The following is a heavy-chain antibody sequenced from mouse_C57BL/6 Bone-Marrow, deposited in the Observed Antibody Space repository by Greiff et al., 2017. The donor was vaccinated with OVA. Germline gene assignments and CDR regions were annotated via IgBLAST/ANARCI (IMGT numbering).Heavy chain of an antibody. Sequence: QVQLQQPGAELVKPGASVKMSCKASGYTFTSYWITWVKQRPGQGLEWIGDIYPGSGSTNYTEKFKSKATLTVDTASSTAYMQLSSLTSEDSAVYYCADGSSYGGFAYWCQGTLVTVSA. V-gene: IGHV1-55*01. D-gene: IGHD1-1*01. CDR1: GYTFTSYW. J-gene: IGHJ3*01. CDR3: ADGSSYGGFAY. CDR2: IYPGSGST.